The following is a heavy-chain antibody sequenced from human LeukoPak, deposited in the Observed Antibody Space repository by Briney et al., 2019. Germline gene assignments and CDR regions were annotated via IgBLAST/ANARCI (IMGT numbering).Heavy chain of an antibody. CDR2: IYNSGST. V-gene: IGHV4-59*01. Sequence: SETLSLTCTVSGGSISTYYWSWIRQPPGKGLEWIGYIYNSGSTNYNPSLKSRVTISVDTSENQFSLRLSSVTAADTAVYYCARDLSGGSSFDYWGQGTLVTVSS. CDR1: GGSISTYY. D-gene: IGHD2-15*01. CDR3: ARDLSGGSSFDY. J-gene: IGHJ4*02.